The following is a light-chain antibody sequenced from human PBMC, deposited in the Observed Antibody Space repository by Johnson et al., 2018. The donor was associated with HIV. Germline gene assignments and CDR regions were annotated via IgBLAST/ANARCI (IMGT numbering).Light chain of an antibody. CDR2: DNN. CDR1: SSNIGNNY. V-gene: IGLV1-51*01. J-gene: IGLJ1*01. CDR3: GTWDSSLSAYV. Sequence: QSVLTQPPSVSAAPGQKVTISCSGSSSNIGNNYVSWYQQLPGAAPKLLIYDNNKQPSGIPDRFSGSKSGTSATLGITGLQTGDEADYYCGTWDSSLSAYVFATGTKVTVL.